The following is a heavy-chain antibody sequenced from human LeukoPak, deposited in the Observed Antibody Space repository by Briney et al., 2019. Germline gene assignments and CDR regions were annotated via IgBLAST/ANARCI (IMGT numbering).Heavy chain of an antibody. Sequence: PSETLSLTCAVYGGSFSGYYWSWIRQPPGKGLEWIGEINHSGSTNYNPSPKSRVTISVDTSKNQFSLKLSSVTAADTAVYYCARAPQRRRLPQAYYFDYWGQGTLVTVSS. V-gene: IGHV4-34*01. CDR2: INHSGST. CDR3: ARAPQRRRLPQAYYFDY. CDR1: GGSFSGYY. J-gene: IGHJ4*02. D-gene: IGHD4-17*01.